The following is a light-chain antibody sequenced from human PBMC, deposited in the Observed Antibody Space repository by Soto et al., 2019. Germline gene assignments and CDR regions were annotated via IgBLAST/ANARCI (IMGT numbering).Light chain of an antibody. J-gene: IGLJ1*01. CDR1: SSDVGSYNL. Sequence: QSALTQPASVSGSPGQSITISCTGTSSDVGSYNLVSWYQQHPGKAPKLMISEVTKRPSGVSNRFSGSKSGNTASLTISGLRAEDETDYYCCSYAGTSTYYVFGTGTKVTVL. CDR3: CSYAGTSTYYV. CDR2: EVT. V-gene: IGLV2-23*02.